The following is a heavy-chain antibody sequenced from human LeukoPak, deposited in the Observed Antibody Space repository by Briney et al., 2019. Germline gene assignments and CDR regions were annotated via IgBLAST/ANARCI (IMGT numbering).Heavy chain of an antibody. J-gene: IGHJ4*02. CDR1: GGSFSGYY. D-gene: IGHD6-13*01. V-gene: IGHV4-34*01. CDR3: ARLVHPGYSSSWYGSPKYYFDY. Sequence: SETLSLTCAVYGGSFSGYYWSWIRQPPGKGLEWIGEINHSGSTNYNPSLKSRVTISVDTSKNQFSLKLSSVTAADTAVYYCARLVHPGYSSSWYGSPKYYFDYWGQGTLVTVSS. CDR2: INHSGST.